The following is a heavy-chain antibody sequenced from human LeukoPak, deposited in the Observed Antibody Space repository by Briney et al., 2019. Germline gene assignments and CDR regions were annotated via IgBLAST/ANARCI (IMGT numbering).Heavy chain of an antibody. D-gene: IGHD3-10*01. Sequence: GGSLRLSCAASRFTFSSYGMHWVRQAPGKGLEWVAYIQYDGSNEQYADSVKGRITISRDNAKNSLYLQMNSLRAEDTAVYYCARESSGSGTDYWGQGTLVTVSS. CDR1: RFTFSSYG. V-gene: IGHV3-30*02. J-gene: IGHJ4*02. CDR3: ARESSGSGTDY. CDR2: IQYDGSNE.